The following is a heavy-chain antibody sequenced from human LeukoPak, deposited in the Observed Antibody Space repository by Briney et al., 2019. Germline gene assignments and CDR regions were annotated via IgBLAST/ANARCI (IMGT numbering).Heavy chain of an antibody. CDR1: GFTFTDYS. D-gene: IGHD3-9*01. CDR3: AKAQADYDILTGALDY. CDR2: ISSSSNYI. Sequence: SGGSLRLSCVASGFTFTDYSMNWVRQAPGKGLEWVSSISSSSNYIYYGDSVKGRFTISRDNSKNSLYLQMNSLRAEDTAVYYCAKAQADYDILTGALDYWGQGTLVTVSS. J-gene: IGHJ4*02. V-gene: IGHV3-21*04.